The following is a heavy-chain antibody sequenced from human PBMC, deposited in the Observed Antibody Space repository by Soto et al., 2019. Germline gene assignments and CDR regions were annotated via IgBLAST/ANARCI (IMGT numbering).Heavy chain of an antibody. CDR1: GGFIISDY. CDR3: ARSTDSSGWRFDY. V-gene: IGHV4-59*01. Sequence: SETLSLTCTVSGGFIISDYWIWIRQPPGQGLEWIGYIYYSGSTNYNPSLKSRVAISVDTSKNQFSLKLSSVTAADTAVYYCARSTDSSGWRFDYWGQGTQVTVSS. J-gene: IGHJ4*02. D-gene: IGHD6-19*01. CDR2: IYYSGST.